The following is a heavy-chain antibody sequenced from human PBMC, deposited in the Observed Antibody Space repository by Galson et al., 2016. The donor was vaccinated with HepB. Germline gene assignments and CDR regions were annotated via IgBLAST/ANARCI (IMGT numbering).Heavy chain of an antibody. J-gene: IGHJ4*02. V-gene: IGHV1-46*01. CDR3: TGGGYYDTSGYHNNPLFDY. Sequence: SVKVSCKASGYIFTNYYMHWVRQAPGQGLEWMGIINPSGNSSSSAQKFQGRVTMTRDTSRSTVYSELSSLRSEDTAVYYCTGGGYYDTSGYHNNPLFDYWGQGSLVTVSS. CDR1: GYIFTNYY. CDR2: INPSGNSS. D-gene: IGHD3-22*01.